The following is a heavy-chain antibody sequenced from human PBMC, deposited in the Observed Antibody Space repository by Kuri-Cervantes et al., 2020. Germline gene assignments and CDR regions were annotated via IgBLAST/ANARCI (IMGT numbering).Heavy chain of an antibody. CDR3: STDTVTTTGNAFDI. CDR2: INPNSGGT. CDR1: GYTFTGYY. V-gene: IGHV1-2*04. Sequence: ASVKVSCKASGYTFTGYYMHWVRQAPGQGLEWMGWINPNSGGTNYAQKFQGWATMTRDTSISTAYMELSRLRSDDTAVYYCSTDTVTTTGNAFDIWGQGTMVTVSS. J-gene: IGHJ3*02. D-gene: IGHD4-17*01.